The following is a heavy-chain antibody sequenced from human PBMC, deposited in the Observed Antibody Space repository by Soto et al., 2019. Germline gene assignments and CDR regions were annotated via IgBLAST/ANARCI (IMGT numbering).Heavy chain of an antibody. V-gene: IGHV1-2*02. CDR1: GYTFTCYY. CDR3: VTGDHLVR. CDR2: INPKTGDT. J-gene: IGHJ4*02. D-gene: IGHD6-6*01. Sequence: XSVKVSFKTSGYTFTCYYLNWVRQAPGRGLEWVGWINPKTGDTNNAQKFQGRVTMTTDTSISTGYMELSGLKSDDTAVYYCVTGDHLVRWGQGTRVTVSS.